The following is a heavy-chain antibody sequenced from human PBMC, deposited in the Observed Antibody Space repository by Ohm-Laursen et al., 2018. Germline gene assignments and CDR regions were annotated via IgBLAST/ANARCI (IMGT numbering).Heavy chain of an antibody. J-gene: IGHJ5*02. CDR3: ARHGWVGATIWFDP. CDR1: GGSFSGYY. D-gene: IGHD1-26*01. Sequence: PSDTLSLTCTVYGGSFSGYYWSWIRQPPGKGLEWIGEINHRGSTDYNPSLKSRVTISVDTSKNQFSLKLSSVTAADTAVYYCARHGWVGATIWFDPWGQGTLVTVSS. V-gene: IGHV4-34*01. CDR2: INHRGST.